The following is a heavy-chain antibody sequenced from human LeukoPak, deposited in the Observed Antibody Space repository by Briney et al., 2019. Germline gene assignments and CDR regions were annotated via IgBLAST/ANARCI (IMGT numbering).Heavy chain of an antibody. Sequence: GGSLRLSCAASGFTFSSYSMNWVRQAPGKGLEWVSSISSSGTYIFYADSVKGRFTISRDNAKNSLSLQMNSLRADDTAVYYCASGGYCTGDCYSRSFDLWGRGTLVTVSS. J-gene: IGHJ2*01. CDR2: ISSSGTYI. D-gene: IGHD2-21*02. CDR1: GFTFSSYS. CDR3: ASGGYCTGDCYSRSFDL. V-gene: IGHV3-21*01.